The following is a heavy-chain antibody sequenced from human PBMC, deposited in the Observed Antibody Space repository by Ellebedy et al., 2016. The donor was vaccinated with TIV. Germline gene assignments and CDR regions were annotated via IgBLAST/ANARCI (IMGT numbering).Heavy chain of an antibody. CDR3: ARHGAPNPLASWFDP. J-gene: IGHJ5*02. Sequence: GESLKISXKGSGYSFTSYWIGWVRQMPGKGLEWMGIIYPGDSDTRYSPSFQGQVTISADKSISTAYLQWSSLKASDTAMYYCARHGAPNPLASWFDPWGQGTLVTVSS. D-gene: IGHD1-14*01. CDR2: IYPGDSDT. CDR1: GYSFTSYW. V-gene: IGHV5-51*01.